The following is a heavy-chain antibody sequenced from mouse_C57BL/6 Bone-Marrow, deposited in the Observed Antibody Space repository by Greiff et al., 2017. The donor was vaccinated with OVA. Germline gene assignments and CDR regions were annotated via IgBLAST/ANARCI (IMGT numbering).Heavy chain of an antibody. CDR1: GYTFTDYY. CDR3: ARGGSPWFAY. V-gene: IGHV1-19*01. Sequence: EVQLQQSGPVLVKPGASVKMSCKASGYTFTDYYMNWVKQSHGKSLEWIGVINPYNGGTSYNQKFEGKATLTVDKSSSTAYMELNSLTSEDSAVYYCARGGSPWFAYWGQGTLVTVSA. J-gene: IGHJ3*01. CDR2: INPYNGGT.